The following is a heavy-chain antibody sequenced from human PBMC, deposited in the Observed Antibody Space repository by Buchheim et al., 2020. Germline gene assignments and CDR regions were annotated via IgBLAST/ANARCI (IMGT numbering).Heavy chain of an antibody. CDR1: GFTFSSYW. V-gene: IGHV3-7*01. J-gene: IGHJ4*02. CDR3: ARGSISYSGSFSRPFDY. D-gene: IGHD1-26*01. CDR2: IKQDGSEK. Sequence: EVQLVESGGGLVQPGGSLRLSCAASGFTFSSYWMSWVRQAPGKGLEWVANIKQDGSEKYYVDSVKGRFNISRDNAKNSLYLQMNSLRAGDTAVYYCARGSISYSGSFSRPFDYWGQGTL.